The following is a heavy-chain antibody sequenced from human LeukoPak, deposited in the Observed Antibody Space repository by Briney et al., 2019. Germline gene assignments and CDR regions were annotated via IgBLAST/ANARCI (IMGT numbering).Heavy chain of an antibody. CDR1: GFTFSASA. CDR2: VRTKTNNYAT. J-gene: IGHJ4*02. V-gene: IGHV3-73*01. D-gene: IGHD3-22*01. CDR3: ASYDNAGNYYHNY. Sequence: PGGSLRLSCAGSGFTFSASAMHWVRQASGKGLEWVGRVRTKTNNYATTYATSVKGRFTIFRDDSKNTAYLQMNSLGTGDTAVYYCASYDNAGNYYHNYWGQGTLVIVSS.